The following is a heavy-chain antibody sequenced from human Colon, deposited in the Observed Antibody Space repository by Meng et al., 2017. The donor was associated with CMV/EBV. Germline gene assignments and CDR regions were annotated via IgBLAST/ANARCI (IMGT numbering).Heavy chain of an antibody. CDR1: EYTFGGYY. V-gene: IGHV1-2*02. Sequence: VQRVLRGAEMMNPGSSVTVSSKANEYTFGGYYMHWVGQALGQRRERMGGINPNSGATNNARKFQGRDTTTRHTSISTAYMELGRPRADDTAVDFRASYWYPGDRRGSFDFWGQGTLVTVSS. J-gene: IGHJ4*02. D-gene: IGHD3-22*01. CDR3: ASYWYPGDRRGSFDF. CDR2: INPNSGAT.